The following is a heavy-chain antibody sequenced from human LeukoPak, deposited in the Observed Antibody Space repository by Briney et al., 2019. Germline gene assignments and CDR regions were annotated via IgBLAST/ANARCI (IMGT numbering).Heavy chain of an antibody. J-gene: IGHJ4*02. CDR3: ARDYYDSSGYVGGIDY. Sequence: GGSLRLSCAASGFTFSSYGMHWVRQAPGKGLEWVAVISYDGSNKYYADSVKGRFTISRDNSKNTLYLQMNSLRAEDTAVYYCARDYYDSSGYVGGIDYWGQGTLVTVSS. CDR1: GFTFSSYG. D-gene: IGHD3-22*01. V-gene: IGHV3-30*19. CDR2: ISYDGSNK.